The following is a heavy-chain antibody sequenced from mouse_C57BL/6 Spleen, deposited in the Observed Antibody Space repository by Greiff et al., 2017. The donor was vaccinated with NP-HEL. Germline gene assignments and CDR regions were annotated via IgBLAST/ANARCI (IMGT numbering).Heavy chain of an antibody. V-gene: IGHV1-15*01. CDR3: TAGSSYNY. Sequence: VQVVESGAELVRPGASVTLSCKASGYTFTDYEMHWVKQTPVHGLEWIGAIDPETGGTAYNQKFKGKAILTADKSSSTAYMELRSLTSEDSAVYYCTAGSSYNYWGQGTTLTVSS. J-gene: IGHJ2*01. CDR2: IDPETGGT. D-gene: IGHD1-1*01. CDR1: GYTFTDYE.